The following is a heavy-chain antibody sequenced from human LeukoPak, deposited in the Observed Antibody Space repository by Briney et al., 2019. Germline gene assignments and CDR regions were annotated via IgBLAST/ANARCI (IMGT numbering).Heavy chain of an antibody. Sequence: ASVKVSCKASGYTFTSYDIKWVRQATGQGLEWMGWMNPNSGNTGYAQKFQGRVTMTRNTSISTAYMELSSLRSEDTAVYYCARSGGDTYYYDSSGYYRPWGQGTLVTVSS. CDR1: GYTFTSYD. CDR2: MNPNSGNT. V-gene: IGHV1-8*01. D-gene: IGHD3-22*01. J-gene: IGHJ5*02. CDR3: ARSGGDTYYYDSSGYYRP.